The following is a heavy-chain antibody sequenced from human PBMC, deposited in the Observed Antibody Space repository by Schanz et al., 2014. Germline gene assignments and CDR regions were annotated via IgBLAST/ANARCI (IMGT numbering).Heavy chain of an antibody. Sequence: QVQLVESGGGLVKPGGSLRLSCAASGFTFSDSWMHWVRQAPGKGLEWVSYISNSGYTIYYADSVKGRFTISRDNAKNSLYLQMSSLRAEDTAVYYCARGTPFLCDYWGQGTLVTVSS. CDR3: ARGTPFLCDY. J-gene: IGHJ4*02. CDR1: GFTFSDSW. V-gene: IGHV3-11*04. D-gene: IGHD3-16*01. CDR2: ISNSGYTI.